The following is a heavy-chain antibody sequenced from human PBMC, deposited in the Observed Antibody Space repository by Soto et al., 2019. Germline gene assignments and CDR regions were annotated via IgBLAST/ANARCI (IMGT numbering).Heavy chain of an antibody. CDR2: ISWVGGST. Sequence: EVQLVESGGVVVQPGGSLRLSCAASGFTFDDYTMHWVRQAPGKGLEWVSLISWVGGSTYYADSVKGRFTISRENSKNSLYLQMNSLRTEDTALYYCAKDVEGATLGYWGQGNLVTVSS. J-gene: IGHJ4*02. V-gene: IGHV3-43*01. CDR1: GFTFDDYT. D-gene: IGHD1-26*01. CDR3: AKDVEGATLGY.